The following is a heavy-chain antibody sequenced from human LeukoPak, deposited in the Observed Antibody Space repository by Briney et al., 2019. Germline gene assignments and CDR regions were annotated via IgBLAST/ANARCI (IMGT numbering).Heavy chain of an antibody. CDR1: GGSISSSSYY. CDR3: ARDCSGGSCYGAFDI. Sequence: SETLSLTCTVSGGSISSSSYYWGWIRQPPGKGLEWIGSIYYSGSTYYNPSLKSRVTISVDTSKNQFSLKLSSVTATDTAVYYCARDCSGGSCYGAFDIWGQGTMVTVSS. V-gene: IGHV4-39*02. J-gene: IGHJ3*02. D-gene: IGHD2-15*01. CDR2: IYYSGST.